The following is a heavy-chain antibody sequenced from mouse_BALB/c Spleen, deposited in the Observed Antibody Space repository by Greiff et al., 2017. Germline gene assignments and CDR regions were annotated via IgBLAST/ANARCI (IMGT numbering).Heavy chain of an antibody. J-gene: IGHJ4*01. Sequence: DVMLVESGGGLVKPGGSLKLSCAASGFAFSSYDMSWVRQTPEKRLEWVAYISSGGGSTYYPDTVKGRFTISRDNAKNTLYLQMSSLKSEDTAMYYCARAEYGDYWGQGTSVTVSS. CDR2: ISSGGGST. D-gene: IGHD2-10*02. V-gene: IGHV5-12-1*01. CDR1: GFAFSSYD. CDR3: ARAEYGDY.